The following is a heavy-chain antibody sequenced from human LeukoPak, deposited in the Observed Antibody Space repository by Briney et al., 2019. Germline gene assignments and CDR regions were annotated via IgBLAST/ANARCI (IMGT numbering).Heavy chain of an antibody. CDR2: IYYHGST. CDR1: GDPISSYSNYK. V-gene: IGHV4-61*01. J-gene: IGHJ4*02. Sequence: SEALSPTCTVSGDPISSYSNYKWSWIRQPPGKGLEWIGYIYYHGSTNYNPSLKSRVTFSVDTSKNQFSLKLSSVTAADTAVYCCAREYSAFDYWGQGTLVTVSS. CDR3: AREYSAFDY. D-gene: IGHD6-13*01.